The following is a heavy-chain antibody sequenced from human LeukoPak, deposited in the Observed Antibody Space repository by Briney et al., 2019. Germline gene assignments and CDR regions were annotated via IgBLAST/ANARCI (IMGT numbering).Heavy chain of an antibody. CDR3: AKDESQLWFFPPPGD. D-gene: IGHD5-18*01. J-gene: IGHJ4*02. Sequence: PGGSLRLSCAASGFNFSSYGMHWVRQAPGKGLEWVAVISYDGSNKYYADSVKGRFTISRDNSKNTLYLQMNSLRAEDTAVYYCAKDESQLWFFPPPGDWGQGTLVTVSS. CDR1: GFNFSSYG. CDR2: ISYDGSNK. V-gene: IGHV3-30*18.